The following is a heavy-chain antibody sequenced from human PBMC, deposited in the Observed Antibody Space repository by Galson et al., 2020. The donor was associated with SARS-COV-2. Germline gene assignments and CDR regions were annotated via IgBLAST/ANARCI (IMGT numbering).Heavy chain of an antibody. CDR3: ATSTAVAANYWFDP. Sequence: VKVSCKVSGYTLTELSMHWVRQAPGKGLEWMGGFDPEDGETIYAQKFQGRVTMTEDTSTDTAYMELSSLRSEDTAVYYCATSTAVAANYWFDPWGQGTLVTVSS. CDR1: GYTLTELS. CDR2: FDPEDGET. D-gene: IGHD6-19*01. V-gene: IGHV1-24*01. J-gene: IGHJ5*02.